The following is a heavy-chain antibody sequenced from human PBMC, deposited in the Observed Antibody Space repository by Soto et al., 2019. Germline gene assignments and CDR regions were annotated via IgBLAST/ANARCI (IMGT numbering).Heavy chain of an antibody. CDR1: GFTFSSYA. J-gene: IGHJ6*02. V-gene: IGHV3-23*01. CDR2: ISGVDGST. Sequence: GGSLRLSCAASGFTFSSYAMTWVRQPPGKGLEWVSVISGVDGSTDYAESVKGRFTISRDNSKNTLYLQMNSLRAEDTAVYYCAKCPQSGGMDVWGQGTTVTVSS. CDR3: AKCPQSGGMDV.